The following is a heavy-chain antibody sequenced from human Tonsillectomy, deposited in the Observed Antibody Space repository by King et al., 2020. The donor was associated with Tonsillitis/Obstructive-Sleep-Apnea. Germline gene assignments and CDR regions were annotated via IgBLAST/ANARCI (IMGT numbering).Heavy chain of an antibody. J-gene: IGHJ4*02. CDR1: GFTFRTYA. Sequence: VQLVESGGGLVQPGGSLRLSCVASGFTFRTYAMIWVRQPPGKGLASVPGLSRRGDTTYYADSVTGRLTTPRDNSKNTLYLQLNSLGAEDTAIYYCAKGFCGTVHDYWGQGTLVTVSS. V-gene: IGHV3-23*04. CDR3: AKGFCGTVHDY. CDR2: LSRRGDTT. D-gene: IGHD2-8*02.